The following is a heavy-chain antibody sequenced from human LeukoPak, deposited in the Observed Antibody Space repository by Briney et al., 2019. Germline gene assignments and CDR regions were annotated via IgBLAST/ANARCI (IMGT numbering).Heavy chain of an antibody. CDR2: ITSSRSYI. J-gene: IGHJ4*02. Sequence: GGSLRLSCAASGFTFCSYSMNCVREAPGKGLEWVSSITSSRSYIYYADSVKGRFTISRDNANNSLYLQMNSLRAEDTAVYYCAKVGLHIGVVDYWGQGTLVTVSS. CDR1: GFTFCSYS. D-gene: IGHD2-21*01. V-gene: IGHV3-21*04. CDR3: AKVGLHIGVVDY.